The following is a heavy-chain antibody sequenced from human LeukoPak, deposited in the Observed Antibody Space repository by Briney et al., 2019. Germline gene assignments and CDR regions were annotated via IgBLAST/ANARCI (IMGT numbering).Heavy chain of an antibody. Sequence: AGGSLRLSCAASGFTFSSYAMSWVRQAPGKGLEWVSAISGSGSSTYYADSVKGRFTISRDNSKNTLYLQMNSLRAEDTAVYYCAKQDAYCGGDCYSIDYWGQGTLVTVSS. CDR3: AKQDAYCGGDCYSIDY. CDR1: GFTFSSYA. J-gene: IGHJ4*02. D-gene: IGHD2-21*02. V-gene: IGHV3-23*01. CDR2: ISGSGSST.